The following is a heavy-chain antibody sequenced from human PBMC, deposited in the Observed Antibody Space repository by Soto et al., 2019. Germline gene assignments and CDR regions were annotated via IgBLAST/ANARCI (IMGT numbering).Heavy chain of an antibody. D-gene: IGHD3-3*01. Sequence: SETLSLTCTVSGGSISSYYWSWIRQPPGKGLEWIGYIYYSGSTNYNPSFKSRVTISVDTSKNQFSLKLSSVTAADTAVYYCASSHYDFWSGYYGDDAFDIWGQGTMVTVSS. CDR3: ASSHYDFWSGYYGDDAFDI. CDR2: IYYSGST. V-gene: IGHV4-59*01. J-gene: IGHJ3*02. CDR1: GGSISSYY.